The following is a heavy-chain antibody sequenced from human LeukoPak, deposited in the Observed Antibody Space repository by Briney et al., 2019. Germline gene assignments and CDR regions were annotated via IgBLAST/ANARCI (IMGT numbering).Heavy chain of an antibody. J-gene: IGHJ4*02. CDR1: GFSVSTSY. CDR2: ISNEGTT. CDR3: ARDNTISGYYEIGY. D-gene: IGHD3-22*01. V-gene: IGHV3-53*01. Sequence: GGSLRLSCAASGFSVSTSYMIWVRQAPGVGPECVSVISNEGTTYYADSVKGRFSISRDNFRNIVFLQMNSLRAEDTAVYYCARDNTISGYYEIGYWGQGTLATVSS.